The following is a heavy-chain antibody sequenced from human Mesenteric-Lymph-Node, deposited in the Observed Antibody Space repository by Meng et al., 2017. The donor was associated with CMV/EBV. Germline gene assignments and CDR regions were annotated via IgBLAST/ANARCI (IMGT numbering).Heavy chain of an antibody. Sequence: GSLRLSCTVSGGSISSYYWSWIRQPPGKGLEWIGYIYYSGSTNYNPSLKSRVTISVDMSKNQISLKLSSVTAADTAVYYCARSGASGIFYGMDVWGQGTTVTVSS. CDR2: IYYSGST. CDR3: ARSGASGIFYGMDV. J-gene: IGHJ6*02. CDR1: GGSISSYY. D-gene: IGHD3-10*01. V-gene: IGHV4-59*12.